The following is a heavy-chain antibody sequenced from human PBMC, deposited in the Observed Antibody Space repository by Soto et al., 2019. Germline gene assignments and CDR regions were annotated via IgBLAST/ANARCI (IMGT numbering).Heavy chain of an antibody. V-gene: IGHV4-30-2*01. J-gene: IGHJ4*02. CDR3: ARGREFDS. Sequence: PSETLALTSAVSGGSLTSGTYSGNWIRQPPGKGLEWIGYIFPSGATYYNPSPKSRVSISIDVSKNPFSLNLRSLTAAETAVYYCARGREFDSWGQGTLVTVSS. CDR2: IFPSGAT. CDR1: GGSLTSGTYS.